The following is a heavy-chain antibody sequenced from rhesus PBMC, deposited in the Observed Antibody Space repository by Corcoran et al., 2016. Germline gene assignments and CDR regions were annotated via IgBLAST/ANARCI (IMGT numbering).Heavy chain of an antibody. V-gene: IGHV4-122*02. J-gene: IGHJ2*01. CDR3: ARGPRAWYFDL. CDR2: ISYSGST. CDR1: GGSFSSIYYF. Sequence: QVQLQESGPGLVKPSETLSLTLAVSGGSFSSIYYFWCWIRQAPGKGLEWIGYISYSGSTSYNPSLKSRVTISRDTSKNQFSLKLSSVTAADTAVYYCARGPRAWYFDLWGPGTPITISS.